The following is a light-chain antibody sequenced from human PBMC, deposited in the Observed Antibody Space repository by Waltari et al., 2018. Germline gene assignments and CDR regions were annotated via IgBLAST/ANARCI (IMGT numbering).Light chain of an antibody. J-gene: IGKJ3*01. V-gene: IGKV3-15*01. Sequence: EIVMTQSPATLSVSPGERATLSCRASQSVTTNLAWYQQKPGQAPRLLIDGASTRATGIPARFSGSGSGTEFTLTISGTQSGDFAIYYCQQYNNWPPLFTFGPGTRVDFK. CDR1: QSVTTN. CDR2: GAS. CDR3: QQYNNWPPLFT.